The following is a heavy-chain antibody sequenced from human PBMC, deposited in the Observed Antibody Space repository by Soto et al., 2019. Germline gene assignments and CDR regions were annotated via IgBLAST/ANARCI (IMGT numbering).Heavy chain of an antibody. V-gene: IGHV4-59*01. Sequence: SETLSLTCTVSGGSISSYYWSWIRQPPGKGLGWIANIHYSGTTNYNPSLASRVTLSVDTSKNQFSLKMTSVTAADRAMYFCARYNSYAIDYWGRGPLVTVSS. J-gene: IGHJ4*02. CDR3: ARYNSYAIDY. CDR1: GGSISSYY. CDR2: IHYSGTT. D-gene: IGHD2-8*01.